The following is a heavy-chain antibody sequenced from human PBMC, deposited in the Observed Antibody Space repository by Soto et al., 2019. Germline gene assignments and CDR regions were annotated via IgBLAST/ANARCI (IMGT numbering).Heavy chain of an antibody. V-gene: IGHV3-23*01. J-gene: IGHJ4*02. CDR1: GFTFSSYA. CDR3: AKVVGGWYYFDY. CDR2: ISGSGGST. D-gene: IGHD6-19*01. Sequence: EVQLLESGGGLVQPGGSLRLSCAASGFTFSSYAMSWVRQAPGKGLEWVAAISGSGGSTYYADSVKGRFTISRDNSKNTLYLQMNSLRADDTAVYYCAKVVGGWYYFDYWGQGTLVTVSS.